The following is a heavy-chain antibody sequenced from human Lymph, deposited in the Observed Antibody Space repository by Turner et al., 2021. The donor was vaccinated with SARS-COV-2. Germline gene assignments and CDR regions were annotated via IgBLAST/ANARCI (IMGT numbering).Heavy chain of an antibody. J-gene: IGHJ4*02. Sequence: QVQLVESGGGVVQPGRSLRLSCAASGFTFSSYAMHWVRQAPGKGLEWVAFISYDGSDKYYADSVKGRFTFSRDNSKNTLYLQMNSLRAEDTAVDYCARDRDSSGWVDYWGQGTLVTVSS. V-gene: IGHV3-30*04. CDR3: ARDRDSSGWVDY. CDR1: GFTFSSYA. CDR2: ISYDGSDK. D-gene: IGHD3-22*01.